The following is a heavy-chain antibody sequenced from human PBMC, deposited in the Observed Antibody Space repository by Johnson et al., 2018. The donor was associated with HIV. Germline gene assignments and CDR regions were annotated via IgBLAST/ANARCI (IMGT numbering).Heavy chain of an antibody. Sequence: VQLVESGGGVVGPGGSLRLSSTVPGFTVSSNYMSWVRQAPGKGLEWVANIKQDGSEKYYVDSVKGRFTISRDNAKNSLYLQMNSLRAEDTAVYYCAREGVWVKAFDIWGQGTMVTVSS. D-gene: IGHD1-26*01. CDR1: GFTVSSNY. V-gene: IGHV3-7*03. J-gene: IGHJ3*02. CDR2: IKQDGSEK. CDR3: AREGVWVKAFDI.